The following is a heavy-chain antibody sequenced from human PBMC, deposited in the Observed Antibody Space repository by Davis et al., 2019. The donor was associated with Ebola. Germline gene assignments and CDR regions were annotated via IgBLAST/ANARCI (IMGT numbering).Heavy chain of an antibody. CDR2: IYYSGST. Sequence: MPSETLSLTCTVSGGSISSYYWSWIRQPPGKGLEWIGYIYYSGSTNYNPSLKSRVTISVDTSKNQFSLKLSSVTAADTAVYYFRSADTVTTYYFAYWAQETL. D-gene: IGHD4-17*01. CDR1: GGSISSYY. CDR3: RSADTVTTYYFAY. J-gene: IGHJ4*02. V-gene: IGHV4-59*12.